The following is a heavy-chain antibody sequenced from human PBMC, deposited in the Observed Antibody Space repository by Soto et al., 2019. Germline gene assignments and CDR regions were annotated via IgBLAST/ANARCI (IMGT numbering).Heavy chain of an antibody. V-gene: IGHV4-59*08. D-gene: IGHD5-12*01. CDR3: HQGAWLPTYYYYYMDV. Sequence: QVQLQESGPGLVKPSETLSLTCTVSGGSISSYYWSWIRQPPGKGLEWIGYIYYSGSTHYNPSLKSRVTISVDTSKNQFALKLSSVTAADTAVYYCHQGAWLPTYYYYYMDVWGKGTTVTVSS. J-gene: IGHJ6*03. CDR1: GGSISSYY. CDR2: IYYSGST.